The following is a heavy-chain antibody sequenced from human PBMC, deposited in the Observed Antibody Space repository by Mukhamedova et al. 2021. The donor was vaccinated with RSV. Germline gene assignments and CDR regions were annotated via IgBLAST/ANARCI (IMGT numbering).Heavy chain of an antibody. Sequence: VSYISSTGSTIYYADSVEGRFTISRDNTRNSLFLQMNSLRAEDTALYYCARDWRVAARGLFDCWGQGTLVTVSS. CDR3: ARDWRVAARGLFDC. V-gene: IGHV3-48*03. J-gene: IGHJ4*02. D-gene: IGHD6-6*01. CDR2: ISSTGSTI.